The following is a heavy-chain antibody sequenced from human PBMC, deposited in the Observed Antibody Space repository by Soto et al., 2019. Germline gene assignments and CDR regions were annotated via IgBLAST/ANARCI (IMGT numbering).Heavy chain of an antibody. D-gene: IGHD1-20*01. CDR3: AREWDNWNRGGWFDP. V-gene: IGHV3-30-3*01. Sequence: PGGSLRLSCAASGFTFSSYAMHWVRQAPSKGLEWVAVISYDGSNKYYADSVKGRFTISRDNSKNTLYLQMNSLRAEDTAVYYCAREWDNWNRGGWFDPWGQGTLVTVSS. CDR1: GFTFSSYA. J-gene: IGHJ5*02. CDR2: ISYDGSNK.